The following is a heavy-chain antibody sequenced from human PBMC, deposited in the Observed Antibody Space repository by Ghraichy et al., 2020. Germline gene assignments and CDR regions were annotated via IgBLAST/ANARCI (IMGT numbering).Heavy chain of an antibody. CDR3: VRRGPAEWGAFDY. CDR1: GFTFSRNA. Sequence: GGSLRLSCAASGFTFSRNAMGWVRQAPGKGLEWVSAISGSGDLSFYADSVKGRFTISRDNSRNTLSFQMNSLRAEDTAVYYCVRRGPAEWGAFDYWGQGTLVTVSS. D-gene: IGHD3-3*01. V-gene: IGHV3-23*01. J-gene: IGHJ4*02. CDR2: ISGSGDLS.